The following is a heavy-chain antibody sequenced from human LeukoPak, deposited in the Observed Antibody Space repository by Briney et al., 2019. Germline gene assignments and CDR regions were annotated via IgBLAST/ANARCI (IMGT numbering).Heavy chain of an antibody. CDR2: IKQDGSEK. J-gene: IGHJ4*02. D-gene: IGHD6-19*01. Sequence: GGSLRLSCAASGFTFSSYWMSWVRQAPGKGLEWVANIKQDGSEKNYVDSVKGRFTISRDNAKNSLFLRMNSLRGEDTAVYYCARDKVGGSMAGSNFDYWGQGTLVTVSS. CDR3: ARDKVGGSMAGSNFDY. V-gene: IGHV3-7*01. CDR1: GFTFSSYW.